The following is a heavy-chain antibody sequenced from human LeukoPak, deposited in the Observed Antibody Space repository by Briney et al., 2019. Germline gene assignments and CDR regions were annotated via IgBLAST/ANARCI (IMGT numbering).Heavy chain of an antibody. CDR3: AAGQSRWYFDY. J-gene: IGHJ4*02. CDR2: IYYSGST. CDR1: GGSISSGGYY. V-gene: IGHV4-31*03. Sequence: SETLSLTCTVSGGSISSGGYYWSWIRQHPGKGLEWIGYIYYSGSTYYNPSLKSRVTISVDTSKNQFSLKLSSVTAADTAVYYYAAGQSRWYFDYWGQGTLVTVSS.